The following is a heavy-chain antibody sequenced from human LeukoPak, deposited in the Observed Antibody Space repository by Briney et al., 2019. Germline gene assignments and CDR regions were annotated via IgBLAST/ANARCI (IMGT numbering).Heavy chain of an antibody. V-gene: IGHV4-59*01. CDR3: ARDRSAYFYGSGNYGRAFDI. Sequence: SETLSLTCTVSGGSISSYYWSWIRQPPGKGLEWIGYIYYSGSTNYNPSLKSRVTISVDTSKNQFSLKLSSLTAADTGVYYCARDRSAYFYGSGNYGRAFDIWGQGTMVTVSS. J-gene: IGHJ3*02. CDR2: IYYSGST. CDR1: GGSISSYY. D-gene: IGHD3-10*01.